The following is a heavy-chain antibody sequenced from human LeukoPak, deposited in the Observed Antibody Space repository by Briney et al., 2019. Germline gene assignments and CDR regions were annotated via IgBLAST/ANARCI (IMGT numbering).Heavy chain of an antibody. CDR3: AKVSLNMVNDAFDI. J-gene: IGHJ3*02. V-gene: IGHV3-11*04. CDR1: GFTFSDYN. CDR2: ISRSGSTK. Sequence: GSLRLSCAASGFTFSDYNMRWIRQAPGKGLEWVSSISRSGSTKYYADSVKGRFTISRDNSKNTLYLQMNGLRAEDTAMYYCAKVSLNMVNDAFDIWGQGTMVSVSS. D-gene: IGHD4/OR15-4a*01.